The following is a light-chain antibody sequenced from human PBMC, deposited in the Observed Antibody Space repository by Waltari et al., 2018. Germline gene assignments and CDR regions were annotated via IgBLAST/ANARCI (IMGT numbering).Light chain of an antibody. V-gene: IGLV3-21*02. J-gene: IGLJ2*01. CDR1: TLGSKS. CDR3: QVWDSGSGHPHVV. CDR2: DDS. Sequence: SYVLTQPPSVSVAPGQTASITFGGATLGSKSVHWYQQKAGQAPVLVVHDDSDRPSGIPERLSGSNSGNTATLTISRVEAGDEADFYCQVWDSGSGHPHVVFGGGTRLTVL.